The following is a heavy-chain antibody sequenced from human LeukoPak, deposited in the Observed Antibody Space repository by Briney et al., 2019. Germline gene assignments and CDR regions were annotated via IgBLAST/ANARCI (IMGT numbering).Heavy chain of an antibody. CDR3: AKSIGAVGDY. J-gene: IGHJ4*02. V-gene: IGHV3-30*18. CDR2: ISFDGSKR. CDR1: GFTFSSSG. D-gene: IGHD6-6*01. Sequence: GGSLRLSCAASGFTFSSSGMHWVRQAPGKGLEWVSIISFDGSKRYYADSVKGRFTISRDNSKNTLYLQMNSLRPEDTAVYFCAKSIGAVGDYWGQGTLVTVSS.